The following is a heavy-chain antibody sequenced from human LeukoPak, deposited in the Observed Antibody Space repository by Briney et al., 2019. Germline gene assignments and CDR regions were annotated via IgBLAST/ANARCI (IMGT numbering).Heavy chain of an antibody. Sequence: SETLSLTCTVAGGSISSYYWSWIRQPPGKGLEWIGYIYDSGSTNYNPSLKSRVTISVDTSKNQFSLKLSSVTAADTAVYYCAGGILTGYTIYYWGQGTLVTVSS. CDR2: IYDSGST. CDR3: AGGILTGYTIYY. CDR1: GGSISSYY. J-gene: IGHJ4*02. V-gene: IGHV4-59*12. D-gene: IGHD3-9*01.